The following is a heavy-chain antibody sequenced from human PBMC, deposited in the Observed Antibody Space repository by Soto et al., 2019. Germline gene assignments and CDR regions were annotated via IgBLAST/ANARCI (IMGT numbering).Heavy chain of an antibody. J-gene: IGHJ6*02. D-gene: IGHD3-10*01. CDR2: IYYTGST. V-gene: IGHV4-59*01. CDR3: ARDFWFEELSGGYYQYAMDV. Sequence: PSETQSLTCTVSGGSISSSYWSWIRQPPGKELGWIGYIYYTGSTYYSPSLKSRVIISLDVSRTQFSLKLSSVTAADTAVYYCARDFWFEELSGGYYQYAMDVWGRGTSVTVSS. CDR1: GGSISSSY.